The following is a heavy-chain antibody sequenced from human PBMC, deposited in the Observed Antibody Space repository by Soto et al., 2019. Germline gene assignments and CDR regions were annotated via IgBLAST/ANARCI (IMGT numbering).Heavy chain of an antibody. J-gene: IGHJ6*02. CDR1: GFSFSSFA. V-gene: IGHV3-23*01. CDR3: EKTMGCIIYAISGYGMDV. Sequence: EVQLLESGGGFIHPGGSLRLSCAASGFSFSSFAMNWVRQAPGKGLEWVSIISGSADTTFYADSVKGRFTISRDNSKSTLDLQINSRRAEDAAAYYCEKTMGCIIYAISGYGMDVWGQGTTVTVSS. CDR2: ISGSADTT. D-gene: IGHD2-8*01.